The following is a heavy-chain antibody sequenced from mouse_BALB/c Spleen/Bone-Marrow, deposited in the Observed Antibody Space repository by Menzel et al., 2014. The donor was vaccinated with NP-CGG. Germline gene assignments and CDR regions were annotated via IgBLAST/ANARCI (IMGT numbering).Heavy chain of an antibody. CDR1: GYSITSGYS. CDR3: ARPMITTNAMDY. J-gene: IGHJ4*01. Sequence: VQLQQPGPDLVKPSQSLSLTCTVTGYSITSGYSWHWIQQFPGNKLEWMGYIHCSGSTNYNPSLKSRISITRDTSKNHVFLQLNTVTTEDTATYHCARPMITTNAMDYWGQGTSVTVSS. D-gene: IGHD2-4*01. V-gene: IGHV3-1*02. CDR2: IHCSGST.